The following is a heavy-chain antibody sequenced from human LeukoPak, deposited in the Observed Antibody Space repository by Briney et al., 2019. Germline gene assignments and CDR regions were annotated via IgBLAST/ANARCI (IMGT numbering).Heavy chain of an antibody. D-gene: IGHD3-22*01. CDR1: GYTFPGYY. CDR2: INPNSGGT. J-gene: IGHJ4*02. CDR3: AREDDSSGWDLDY. V-gene: IGHV1-2*02. Sequence: ASVKVSCKASGYTFPGYYMHWVRQAPGQGLEWMGWINPNSGGTSYAQKFQGRVTMTRDTSISTAYMELSRLRSDDTAVYYCAREDDSSGWDLDYWGQGTLVTVSS.